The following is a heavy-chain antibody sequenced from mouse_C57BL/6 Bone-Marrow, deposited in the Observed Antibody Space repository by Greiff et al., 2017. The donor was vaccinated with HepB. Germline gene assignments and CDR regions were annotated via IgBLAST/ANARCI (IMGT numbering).Heavy chain of an antibody. D-gene: IGHD3-2*02. V-gene: IGHV1-55*01. Sequence: VQLQQSGAELVMPGASVKLSCKASGYTFTSYWITWVKQRPGQGLEWIGDIYPGSGSTNYNEKFKSKATRTVDTSSSTAYMQLSSLTSEDSAVYYCADSSGYLYWGQGTTLTVSS. J-gene: IGHJ2*01. CDR3: ADSSGYLY. CDR1: GYTFTSYW. CDR2: IYPGSGST.